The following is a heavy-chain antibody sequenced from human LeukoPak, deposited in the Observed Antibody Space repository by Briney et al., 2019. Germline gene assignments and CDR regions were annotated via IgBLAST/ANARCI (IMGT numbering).Heavy chain of an antibody. V-gene: IGHV1-3*03. CDR1: GYTFTSYT. D-gene: IGHD3/OR15-3a*01. CDR3: TLYNF. Sequence: ASVKVSCKASGYTFTSYTIHWVRQAPGQSLEWMGGINGSNGDTKYSHELQERVTFSRDTSANTAYMELSSLRSEDMAVYYCTLYNFWGQGTLVTVSS. CDR2: INGSNGDT. J-gene: IGHJ4*02.